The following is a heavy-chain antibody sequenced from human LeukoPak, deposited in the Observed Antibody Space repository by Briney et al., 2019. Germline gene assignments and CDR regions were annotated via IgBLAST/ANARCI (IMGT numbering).Heavy chain of an antibody. V-gene: IGHV3-11*01. CDR3: ARDPDTSSKVDF. D-gene: IGHD2-2*01. CDR1: GFTFSDHY. CDR2: IGGSGDPQ. Sequence: GGSLRLSCAASGFTFSDHYMSWIRQAPGKGLEWISYIGGSGDPQYYADSVKGRFTISRDNGKNSLYLQMNSLRAEDTAVYYCARDPDTSSKVDFWGQGTLVTVSS. J-gene: IGHJ4*02.